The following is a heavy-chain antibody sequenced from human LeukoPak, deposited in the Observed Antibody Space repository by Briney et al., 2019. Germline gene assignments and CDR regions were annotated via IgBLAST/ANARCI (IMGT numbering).Heavy chain of an antibody. V-gene: IGHV4-4*07. CDR3: AREGCGPRWLDP. CDR2: INISGSS. CDR1: GGSISSYY. J-gene: IGHJ5*02. D-gene: IGHD2-15*01. Sequence: KPSETLSLTCTVSGGSISSYYWSWIRQPAGQGLEWIGRINISGSSNYNPSLRSRVTMSVDTSKNQFSLNLSSVTAADTAVYYCAREGCGPRWLDPWGQGTLVTVSS.